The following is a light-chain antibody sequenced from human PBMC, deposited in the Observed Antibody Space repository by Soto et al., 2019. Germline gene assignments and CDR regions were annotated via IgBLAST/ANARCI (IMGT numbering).Light chain of an antibody. CDR2: DAS. J-gene: IGKJ1*01. V-gene: IGKV1-5*01. CDR3: QQSYNAPRT. Sequence: DIQMTQSPSTLSAAVGERVTITWRANQGISSYLAWYQQKPGKAPKLLMYDASSLESGVPSRFSGSGSGTDFTLTITSLQPDDFATYYCQQSYNAPRTFGQGTKVDIK. CDR1: QGISSY.